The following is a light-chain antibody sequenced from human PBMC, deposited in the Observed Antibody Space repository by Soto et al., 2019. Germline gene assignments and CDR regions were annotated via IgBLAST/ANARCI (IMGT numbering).Light chain of an antibody. Sequence: QSVLTQPPSVSEAPGRRVTISCSGSSFNIKNKAVNWYQQLPGKAPQLLIYYDDMLSSGVSDRFSGSKSGTSASLAISGLQSEDEADYYCAAWDDSVHGWVFGGGTKVTVL. V-gene: IGLV1-36*01. CDR3: AAWDDSVHGWV. J-gene: IGLJ3*02. CDR1: SFNIKNKA. CDR2: YDD.